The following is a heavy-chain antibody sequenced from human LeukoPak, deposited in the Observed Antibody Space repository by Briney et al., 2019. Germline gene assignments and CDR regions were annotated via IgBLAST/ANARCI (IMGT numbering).Heavy chain of an antibody. CDR1: GGTFSSYA. CDR2: IIPIFGTA. CDR3: ARGQDYDFWSGKDY. J-gene: IGHJ4*02. Sequence: SVKVSCKASGGTFSSYAISWVRQAPGQGLEWMGGIIPIFGTANYAQKFQGRVTITADESTSTAYMELSSLRSEDTAVYYCARGQDYDFWSGKDYWGQGTLVTVSS. D-gene: IGHD3-3*01. V-gene: IGHV1-69*13.